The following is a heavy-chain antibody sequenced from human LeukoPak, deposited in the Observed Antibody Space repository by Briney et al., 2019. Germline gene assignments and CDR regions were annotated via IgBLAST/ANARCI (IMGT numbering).Heavy chain of an antibody. CDR1: GFTFDDYA. V-gene: IGHV3-33*08. J-gene: IGHJ4*01. CDR2: IWYDGSNK. Sequence: PGRSLRLSCAASGFTFDDYAMHWVRQAPGKGLEWAAVIWYDGSNKYYADSVKGRFTISRDNSKNTLYLQMNSLRAEDTAVYYCARGQLAYSSGPPDSFDFWGQGTLVTVSS. CDR3: ARGQLAYSSGPPDSFDF. D-gene: IGHD3-22*01.